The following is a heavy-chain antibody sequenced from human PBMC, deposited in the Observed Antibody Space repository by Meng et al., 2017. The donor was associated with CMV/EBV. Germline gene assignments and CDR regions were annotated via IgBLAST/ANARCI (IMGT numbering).Heavy chain of an antibody. V-gene: IGHV4-39*07. CDR3: ASSLTYPDY. CDR1: GGSIRSSSNY. D-gene: IGHD2-15*01. Sequence: QSRLQESGPGMVKPSETLSLPCTGSGGSIRSSSNYWGWIRQPPGKGLEWIGSIYYSGSTYYNPSLKSRVTISVDTSKNQFSLKLSSVTAADTAVYYCASSLTYPDYWGQGTLVTVSS. J-gene: IGHJ4*02. CDR2: IYYSGST.